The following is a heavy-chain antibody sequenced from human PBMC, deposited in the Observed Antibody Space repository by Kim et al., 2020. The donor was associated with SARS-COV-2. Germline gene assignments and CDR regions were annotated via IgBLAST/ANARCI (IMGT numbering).Heavy chain of an antibody. V-gene: IGHV4-39*01. CDR1: GVSITRSNYY. CDR3: VRHRGVFYGVLRWYFDP. J-gene: IGHJ2*01. Sequence: SETLSLTCAVSGVSITRSNYYWGWIRQSPGKGLEWIGAMYHSGTTYYNPSLKSRISISGDTAKNDFSLRLTPVTASDTGIYFCVRHRGVFYGVLRWYFDPWGRGTPVTVSS. D-gene: IGHD4-17*01. CDR2: MYHSGTT.